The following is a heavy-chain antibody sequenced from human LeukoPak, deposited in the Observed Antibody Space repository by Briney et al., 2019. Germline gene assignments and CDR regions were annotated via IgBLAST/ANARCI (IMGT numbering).Heavy chain of an antibody. CDR3: AKDWAYYGDALN. V-gene: IGHV3-23*01. CDR2: ISGSGGST. D-gene: IGHD4-17*01. Sequence: GGSLRLSCAASGVIFSSYAMSWVRQAPGKGLEWVSAISGSGGSTYYADSVKGRFTISRDNSKNTLYLQMNSLRAEDTAVYYCAKDWAYYGDALNWGQGTLVTVSS. CDR1: GVIFSSYA. J-gene: IGHJ4*02.